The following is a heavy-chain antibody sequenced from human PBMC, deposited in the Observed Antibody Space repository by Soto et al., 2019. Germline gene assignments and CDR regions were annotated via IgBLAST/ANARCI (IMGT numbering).Heavy chain of an antibody. D-gene: IGHD3-9*01. V-gene: IGHV1-18*01. CDR1: GYTFSNFG. J-gene: IGHJ4*02. Sequence: QVQLVQSGVEVKKPGASVKVSCKASGYTFSNFGISWVRQAPGQGLEWLGWISTDNGDTKYAQKFQGRVTMTTDTXTXTVXMELGSLKPDDTAVYYCTRDAKYYDILTGYFVNNYWGQGTLVTVSS. CDR3: TRDAKYYDILTGYFVNNY. CDR2: ISTDNGDT.